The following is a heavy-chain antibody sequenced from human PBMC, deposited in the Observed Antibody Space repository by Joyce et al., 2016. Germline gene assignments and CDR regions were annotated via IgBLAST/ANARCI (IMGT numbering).Heavy chain of an antibody. J-gene: IGHJ4*02. CDR2: INACSNNT. V-gene: IGHV1-3*01. D-gene: IGHD2-15*01. CDR1: GYTFINYA. Sequence: QVQLVQSGAEVQKPGASVTVSCKASGYTFINYAMHWVRQAPGQRLEWIGSINACSNNTKKSQKFQGRVAITRDTSASTAYMELSSLTADDTARYYCARVSGWYQLLFDYWGQGSLVTVSS. CDR3: ARVSGWYQLLFDY.